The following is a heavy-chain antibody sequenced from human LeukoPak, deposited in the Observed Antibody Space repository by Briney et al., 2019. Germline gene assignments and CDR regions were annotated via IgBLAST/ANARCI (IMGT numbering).Heavy chain of an antibody. V-gene: IGHV1-18*01. D-gene: IGHD6-19*01. CDR2: ISAYNGNT. CDR1: GYTFTSYG. CDR3: ARAPGSGWSYYYYYYMDV. Sequence: ASVKVSCKASGYTFTSYGISWVRQAPGQGLEWMGWISAYNGNTNYAQKLQGRVTMTTDTSTSTAYMELRSRRSDDTAAYYCARAPGSGWSYYYYYYMDVWGKGTTVTVSS. J-gene: IGHJ6*03.